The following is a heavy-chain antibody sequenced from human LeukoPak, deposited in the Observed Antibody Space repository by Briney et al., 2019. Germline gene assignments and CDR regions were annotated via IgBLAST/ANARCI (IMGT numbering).Heavy chain of an antibody. CDR3: ERVKYCSGNRCYVSLDY. D-gene: IGHD2-2*01. Sequence: GGSLRLSCAASGFTFSTYGMRWGRQAPVKGLEWVAVIWYDGSNKYYADSVKGRFTISRDNSKNTLYLQMNSLRAEDTAVYYCERVKYCSGNRCYVSLDYWGQGTLVTVSS. J-gene: IGHJ4*02. CDR1: GFTFSTYG. CDR2: IWYDGSNK. V-gene: IGHV3-33*01.